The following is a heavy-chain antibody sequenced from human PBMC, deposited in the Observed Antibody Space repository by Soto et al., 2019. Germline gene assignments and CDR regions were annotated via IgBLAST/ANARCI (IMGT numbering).Heavy chain of an antibody. D-gene: IGHD3-22*01. V-gene: IGHV3-11*06. CDR3: ARAGYYDSSGFDY. Sequence: GGSLRLSCAASGFTFSDYYMSWIRQAPGKGLEWVSYISSSSSYTNYADSVKGRFTISRDNAKNSLDLQMNSLRAEDTAVYYCARAGYYDSSGFDYWGQGTLVTVSS. CDR2: ISSSSSYT. J-gene: IGHJ4*02. CDR1: GFTFSDYY.